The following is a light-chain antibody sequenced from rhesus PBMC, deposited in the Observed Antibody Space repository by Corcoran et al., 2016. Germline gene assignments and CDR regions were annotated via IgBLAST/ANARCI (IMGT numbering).Light chain of an antibody. J-gene: IGLJ2*01. CDR1: SSDIGNYNG. Sequence: QSALTQPPSVSKSLGQSVTISCTGTSSDIGNYNGVSWYQQHPGTAPRLLIYEVSKWPSGVSDRFSGSKSGNTASLTISGLQAEDEADYYCGSYRSGGTFLFGGGTRLTVL. CDR3: GSYRSGGTFL. CDR2: EVS. V-gene: IGLV2-38*01.